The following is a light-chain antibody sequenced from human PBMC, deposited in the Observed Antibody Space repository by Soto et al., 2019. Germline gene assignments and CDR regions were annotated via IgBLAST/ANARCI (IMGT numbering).Light chain of an antibody. Sequence: EIVLTQSPGTLSLSPGERATLSCRASQSVSSSYLAWYRQKPGQAPRLLIYAASSRATGIPDRFSGSGSGTDFTLTISRLEPEDFAVYYCHQYGSAPWTFGQGTKVDIK. CDR1: QSVSSSY. V-gene: IGKV3-20*01. CDR2: AAS. CDR3: HQYGSAPWT. J-gene: IGKJ1*01.